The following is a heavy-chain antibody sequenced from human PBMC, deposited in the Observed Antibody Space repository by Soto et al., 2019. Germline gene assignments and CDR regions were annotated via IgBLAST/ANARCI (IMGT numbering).Heavy chain of an antibody. J-gene: IGHJ3*02. V-gene: IGHV4-39*01. D-gene: IGHD3-22*01. CDR1: GGSISSSSYY. Sequence: PSETLSLTCTVSGGSISSSSYYWGWIRQPPGKGLEWIGSIYYSGSTYYNPSLKSRVTISVDTSKNQFSLKLSSVTAADTAVYYCARHWYYYDSSGHDAFDIWGQGTMVTVSS. CDR2: IYYSGST. CDR3: ARHWYYYDSSGHDAFDI.